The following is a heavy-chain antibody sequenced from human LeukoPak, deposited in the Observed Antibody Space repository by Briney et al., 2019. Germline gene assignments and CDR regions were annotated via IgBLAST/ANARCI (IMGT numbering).Heavy chain of an antibody. V-gene: IGHV3-30*18. CDR1: RFTFNRYG. CDR3: AKDQAYCTGGNCYYYFYYLDV. Sequence: GGSLRLSCTASRFTFNRYGMHWVRQAPGKGLEWVAVISYDGTNKYYADSVKGRLTISRDNSKNTLYLQMNSVRAEDTAVYYCAKDQAYCTGGNCYYYFYYLDVWGRGTTVTVSS. J-gene: IGHJ6*03. D-gene: IGHD2-15*01. CDR2: ISYDGTNK.